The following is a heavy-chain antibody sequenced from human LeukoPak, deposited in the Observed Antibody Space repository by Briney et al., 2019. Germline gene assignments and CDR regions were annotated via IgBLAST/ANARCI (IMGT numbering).Heavy chain of an antibody. J-gene: IGHJ3*02. Sequence: ASVKVSCKASGGTFSSYTISWVRQAPGQGLEWMGRIIPILGIANYAQKFQGRVTITADKSTGTAYMELSSLRSEDTAVYYRARDCSSTSCYSPDAFDIWGQGTMVTVSS. CDR3: ARDCSSTSCYSPDAFDI. D-gene: IGHD2-2*02. CDR1: GGTFSSYT. V-gene: IGHV1-69*04. CDR2: IIPILGIA.